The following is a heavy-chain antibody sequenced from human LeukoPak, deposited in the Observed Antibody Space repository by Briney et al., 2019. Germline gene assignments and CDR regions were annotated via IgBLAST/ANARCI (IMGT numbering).Heavy chain of an antibody. CDR3: ARGDARDYYGSGSFPFDY. V-gene: IGHV4-61*02. CDR1: GGSISSGSYY. J-gene: IGHJ4*02. CDR2: VYTSGST. D-gene: IGHD3-10*01. Sequence: SQTLSLTCTVSGGSISSGSYYWSWIPPPAGKGLEWIGRVYTSGSTNYNPSLKSRVTISVDTSKNQFSLKLSSVTAADTAVYYCARGDARDYYGSGSFPFDYWGQGTLVTVSS.